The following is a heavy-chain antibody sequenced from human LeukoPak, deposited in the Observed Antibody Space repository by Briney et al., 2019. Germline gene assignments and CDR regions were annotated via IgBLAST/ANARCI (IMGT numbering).Heavy chain of an antibody. CDR1: GGSFSGYF. V-gene: IGHV4-34*01. D-gene: IGHD3-10*01. Sequence: SETLSLTCAVYGGSFSGYFWSWIRQPPGKGLEWIGEINHSGSTNYNPSLKSRITISVDTSKNQFSLKLSSVTAADTVVYFCSRLQWFGDLGNYWGQGILVTVSS. J-gene: IGHJ4*02. CDR2: INHSGST. CDR3: SRLQWFGDLGNY.